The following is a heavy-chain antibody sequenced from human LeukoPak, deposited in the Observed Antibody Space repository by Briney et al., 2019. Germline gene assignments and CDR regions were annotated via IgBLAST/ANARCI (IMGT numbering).Heavy chain of an antibody. D-gene: IGHD3-3*01. CDR1: GFTFSSYG. J-gene: IGHJ4*02. CDR2: IRYDGNNK. Sequence: GGSLRLSCAASGFTFSSYGMHWVRQAPGKGLEWVAFIRYDGNNKYYADSVKGRFTISRDNSKNTLYLQMNSLRAEDTAVYYCARSPLYGSLYYFDYWGQGTLVTVSS. CDR3: ARSPLYGSLYYFDY. V-gene: IGHV3-30*02.